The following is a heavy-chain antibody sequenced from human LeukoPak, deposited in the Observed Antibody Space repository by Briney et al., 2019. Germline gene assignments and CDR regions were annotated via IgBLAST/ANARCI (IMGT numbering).Heavy chain of an antibody. CDR2: IIPILGIA. V-gene: IGHV1-69*04. D-gene: IGHD4-17*01. J-gene: IGHJ4*02. Sequence: SVKVSCKASGGTFSSYAISWVRQAPGQGLEWMGRIIPILGIANYAQKFQGRVTITADKSTSAAYMELSSLRSEDTAVYYCARASSDYGDLYYFDYWGQGTLVTVSS. CDR1: GGTFSSYA. CDR3: ARASSDYGDLYYFDY.